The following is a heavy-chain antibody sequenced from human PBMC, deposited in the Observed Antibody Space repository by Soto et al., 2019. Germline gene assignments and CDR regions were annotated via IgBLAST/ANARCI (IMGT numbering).Heavy chain of an antibody. CDR3: AREGCSSTSCYEWFDP. V-gene: IGHV3-21*01. D-gene: IGHD2-2*01. J-gene: IGHJ5*02. Sequence: EVQLVESGGGLVKPGGSLRLSCAASGFTFSSYSMNWVRQAPGKGLEWVSSISSSSSYIYYADSVKGRFTISRDNAKNSLYLQMNSLRAEDTAVYYCAREGCSSTSCYEWFDPWGQGTLLTVSS. CDR1: GFTFSSYS. CDR2: ISSSSSYI.